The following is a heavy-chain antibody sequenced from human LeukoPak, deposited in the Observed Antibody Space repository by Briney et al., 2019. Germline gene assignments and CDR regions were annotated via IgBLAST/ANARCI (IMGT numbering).Heavy chain of an antibody. J-gene: IGHJ4*02. CDR2: IIPILGIA. CDR3: ASLNYYGSGSYYNEIDY. V-gene: IGHV1-69*04. CDR1: GGTFSSYA. D-gene: IGHD3-10*01. Sequence: SVKVSCKASGGTFSSYAISWVRRAPGQGLEWMGRIIPILGIANYAQKFQGRVTITADKSTSTAYMELSSLRSEDTAVYYCASLNYYGSGSYYNEIDYWGQGTLVTVSS.